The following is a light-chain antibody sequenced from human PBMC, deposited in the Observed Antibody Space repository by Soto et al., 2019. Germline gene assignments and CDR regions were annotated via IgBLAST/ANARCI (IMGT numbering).Light chain of an antibody. CDR3: SSYTSSSTYV. CDR2: DVS. CDR1: SRDVGNYKF. J-gene: IGLJ1*01. V-gene: IGLV2-14*01. Sequence: QSVLTQPAPVSGSPGQSLPLSCTGTSRDVGNYKFVSWYQQHPGKAPKLMIYDVSSRPSGVSNRFSGSKSGTTASLTISELQAEDEADYYCSSYTSSSTYVFGTGTKVTV.